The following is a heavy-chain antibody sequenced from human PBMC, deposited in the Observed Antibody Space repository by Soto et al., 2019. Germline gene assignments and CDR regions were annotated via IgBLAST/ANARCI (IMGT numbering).Heavy chain of an antibody. V-gene: IGHV3-30-3*01. Sequence: GGSLRLSCAASGFTFSSYAMHWVRQAPGKGLEWVAVISYDGSNKYYADSVKGRFTISRDNSKNTLYLQMSSLRAEDTAVYYCARVLRFFGADYWGQGTLVTVSS. CDR3: ARVLRFFGADY. CDR2: ISYDGSNK. CDR1: GFTFSSYA. J-gene: IGHJ4*02. D-gene: IGHD3-3*01.